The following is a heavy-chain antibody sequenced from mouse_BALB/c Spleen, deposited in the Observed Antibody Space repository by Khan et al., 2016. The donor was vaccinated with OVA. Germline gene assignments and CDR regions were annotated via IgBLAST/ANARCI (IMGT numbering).Heavy chain of an antibody. V-gene: IGHV1-26*01. CDR2: VNPNTDNI. J-gene: IGHJ3*01. Sequence: IQLVQSGPDLVKPGASVKISCKASGYSFTLYYMSWVKQSHGKSLEWIGRVNPNTDNINYNQEFKGKAILTVDKSSNTAYMEFRSLTSEDSAVYFCARGYDFFASWGQGTLVTVSA. CDR1: GYSFTLYY. CDR3: ARGYDFFAS. D-gene: IGHD2-14*01.